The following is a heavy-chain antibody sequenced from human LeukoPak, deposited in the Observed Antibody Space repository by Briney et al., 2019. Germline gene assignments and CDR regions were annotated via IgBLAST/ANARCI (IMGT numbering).Heavy chain of an antibody. D-gene: IGHD3-22*01. CDR2: ISTYNGNT. Sequence: GASVKVSCQASGYTFTNYAISWVRQAPGQGLEWMGWISTYNGNTNYSQKLQGRVTMTTDTSTSTVYMELRRLRSDDTAVYYCARSLDYYDGSGYFLGDYWGQGTLVTVSS. V-gene: IGHV1-18*01. CDR3: ARSLDYYDGSGYFLGDY. J-gene: IGHJ4*02. CDR1: GYTFTNYA.